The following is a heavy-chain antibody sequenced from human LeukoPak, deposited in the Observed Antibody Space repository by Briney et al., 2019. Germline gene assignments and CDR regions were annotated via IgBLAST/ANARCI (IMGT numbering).Heavy chain of an antibody. D-gene: IGHD5-18*01. CDR2: IRYDGSNK. J-gene: IGHJ4*02. CDR1: GFIFSSYG. CDR3: AKDESRGYSYGEYYFDY. Sequence: PGRSLRLSCVASGFIFSSYGMHWVRQAPGKGLEWVAFIRYDGSNKYYADSVKGRFTISRDNSKNTLYLQMNSLRAEDTAVYYCAKDESRGYSYGEYYFDYWGQGTLVTVSS. V-gene: IGHV3-30*02.